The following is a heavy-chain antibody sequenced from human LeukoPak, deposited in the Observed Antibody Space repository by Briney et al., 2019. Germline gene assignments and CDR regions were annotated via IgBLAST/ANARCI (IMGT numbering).Heavy chain of an antibody. CDR3: ARGLYSGSYQYYFDY. CDR1: GFAFSSYA. Sequence: PGRSLRLSCAASGFAFSSYAMPWVRQAPGKGLEWVAIISYDGSNKYYADSVKGRFTISRDNSKNTLFLQMNSLRAEDTAVYYCARGLYSGSYQYYFDYWGQGTLVTVSS. V-gene: IGHV3-30-3*01. J-gene: IGHJ4*02. CDR2: ISYDGSNK. D-gene: IGHD1-26*01.